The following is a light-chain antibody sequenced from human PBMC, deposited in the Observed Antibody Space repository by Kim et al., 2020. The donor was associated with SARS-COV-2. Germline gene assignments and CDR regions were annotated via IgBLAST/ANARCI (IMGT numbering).Light chain of an antibody. J-gene: IGKJ4*02. CDR2: AAS. CDR3: LQHDSYPLT. V-gene: IGKV1-17*03. Sequence: ASVGDRVTSTGRASQGISSYLAWFQQKPGKVPKRLIYAASSLQSGVPSRLSGSGSGTEFTLTISSLQPEDFATYYCLQHDSYPLTFGGGTKVDIK. CDR1: QGISSY.